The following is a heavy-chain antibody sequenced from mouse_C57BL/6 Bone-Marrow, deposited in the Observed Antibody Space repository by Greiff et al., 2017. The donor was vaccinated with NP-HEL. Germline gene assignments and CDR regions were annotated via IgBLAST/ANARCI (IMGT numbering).Heavy chain of an antibody. V-gene: IGHV2-2*01. CDR3: ARVAGSSYDYAMDY. J-gene: IGHJ4*01. D-gene: IGHD1-1*01. CDR2: IWSGGST. CDR1: GFSLTSYG. Sequence: VQLQQSGPGLVQPSQSLSITCTVSGFSLTSYGVHWVRQSPGKGLEWLGVIWSGGSTDYNAAFISRLSISKDNSKSQVFFKMNSLQAYDTAIYYCARVAGSSYDYAMDYWGQGTSVTVSS.